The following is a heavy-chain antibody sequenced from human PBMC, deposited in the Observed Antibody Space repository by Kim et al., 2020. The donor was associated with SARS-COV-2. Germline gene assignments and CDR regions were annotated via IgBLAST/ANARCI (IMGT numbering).Heavy chain of an antibody. CDR3: ARGLGGVPAANYGY. Sequence: SETLSLTCAVYGGSFSGYYWSWIRQPPGKGLEWIGEINHSGSTNYNPSLKSRVTISVDTSKNQFSLKLSSVTAADTAVYYCARGLGGVPAANYGYWGHGTLVTVSS. J-gene: IGHJ4*01. V-gene: IGHV4-34*01. D-gene: IGHD2-2*01. CDR2: INHSGST. CDR1: GGSFSGYY.